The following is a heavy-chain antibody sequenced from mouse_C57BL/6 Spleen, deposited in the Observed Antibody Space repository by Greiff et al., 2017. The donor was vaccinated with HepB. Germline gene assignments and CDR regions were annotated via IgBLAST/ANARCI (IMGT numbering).Heavy chain of an antibody. CDR2: ISDGGSYT. J-gene: IGHJ3*01. V-gene: IGHV5-4*01. CDR3: ARDLLSTVVAPFAY. Sequence: EVMLVESGGGLVKPGGSLKLSCAASGFAFSSYAMSWVRQTPEKRLEWVATISDGGSYTYYPDNVKGRFPISRDNAKNNLYLQMSHLKSEDTAMYYCARDLLSTVVAPFAYWGQGTLVTVSA. CDR1: GFAFSSYA. D-gene: IGHD1-1*01.